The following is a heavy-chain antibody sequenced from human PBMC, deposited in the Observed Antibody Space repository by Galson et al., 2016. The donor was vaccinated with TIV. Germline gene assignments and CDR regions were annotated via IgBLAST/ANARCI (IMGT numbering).Heavy chain of an antibody. CDR2: IEFDGSDK. D-gene: IGHD1-26*01. Sequence: SLRLSCAASGFAFSHHDMHWVRQAPGKGLEWVSFIEFDGSDKYYADSVKGRFSISRDNSKNTLYLQLNSLKPEDTALYYCARKDQPILVVGPAGGASDLWGQGTMVTVSS. J-gene: IGHJ3*01. CDR3: ARKDQPILVVGPAGGASDL. V-gene: IGHV3-33*05. CDR1: GFAFSHHD.